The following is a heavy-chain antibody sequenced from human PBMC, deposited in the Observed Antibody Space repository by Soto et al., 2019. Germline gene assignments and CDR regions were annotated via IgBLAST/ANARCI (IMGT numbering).Heavy chain of an antibody. Sequence: LSLTCTVSGGSISSDDYYWSWIRQPPGKGLEWLGYIYDIGSTSYSPSLESRITISIDTSKNQFSLKLRSVSAADTAVYHCARDRANSPDFFDFWGQGTLVTVSS. J-gene: IGHJ4*02. CDR2: IYDIGST. V-gene: IGHV4-30-4*01. CDR1: GGSISSDDYY. D-gene: IGHD1-1*01. CDR3: ARDRANSPDFFDF.